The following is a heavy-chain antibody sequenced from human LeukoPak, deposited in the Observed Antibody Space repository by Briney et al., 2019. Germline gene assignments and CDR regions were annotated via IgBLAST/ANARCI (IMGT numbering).Heavy chain of an antibody. CDR2: INHRGST. V-gene: IGHV4-34*01. CDR3: ARNFWSGYYGY. D-gene: IGHD3-3*01. Sequence: SETLSLTCAVYGGSFSGYYWSWIRQPPGKGLEWIGEINHRGSTNYNPSLKSRVTISVDTSKNQFSLKLSSVTAADTAVYYCARNFWSGYYGYWGQGTLVTVSS. J-gene: IGHJ4*02. CDR1: GGSFSGYY.